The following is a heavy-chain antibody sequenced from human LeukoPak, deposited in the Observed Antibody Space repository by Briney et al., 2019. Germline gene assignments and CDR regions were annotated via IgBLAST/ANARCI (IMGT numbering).Heavy chain of an antibody. CDR2: MNPINGNT. Sequence: ASVTVSCKSSGYTFTSYDINWVRQAPGQGLEWMGWMNPINGNTGYAQKFQGRVTMTRDTSISTAYMELSSLSSEDTAVYYCAGGLATTTWTIAMTGLDHWGPGTLVTVSS. V-gene: IGHV1-8*01. J-gene: IGHJ4*02. D-gene: IGHD3-9*01. CDR1: GYTFTSYD. CDR3: AGGLATTTWTIAMTGLDH.